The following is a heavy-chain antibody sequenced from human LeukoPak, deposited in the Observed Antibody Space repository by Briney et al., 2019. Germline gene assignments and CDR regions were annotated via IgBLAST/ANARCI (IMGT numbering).Heavy chain of an antibody. D-gene: IGHD2-2*01. Sequence: SETLSLTCTVSGGSISSYYWSWIRQPPGKGLEWIGYIYYSGSTNYNPSLKSRVTISVDTSKNQFSLKLSSVTAADTAVYYCGRKTGYQVRGLGYYYYYVDVWGKGTTVTVSS. CDR3: GRKTGYQVRGLGYYYYYVDV. CDR1: GGSISSYY. CDR2: IYYSGST. J-gene: IGHJ6*03. V-gene: IGHV4-59*01.